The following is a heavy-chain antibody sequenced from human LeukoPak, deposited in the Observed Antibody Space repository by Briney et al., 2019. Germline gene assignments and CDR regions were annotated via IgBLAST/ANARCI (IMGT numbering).Heavy chain of an antibody. Sequence: PSETLSLTCAVSGGSISSGGYSWSWIRQPPGKGLEWIGYIYHSGSTYYNPSLKSRVTISVDRSKNQFSLKLSSVTAADTAVYYCARVASPYYDFWSGYYSSGFYGMDVWGQGTTVTVSS. CDR1: GGSISSGGYS. J-gene: IGHJ6*02. V-gene: IGHV4-30-2*01. CDR3: ARVASPYYDFWSGYYSSGFYGMDV. D-gene: IGHD3-3*01. CDR2: IYHSGST.